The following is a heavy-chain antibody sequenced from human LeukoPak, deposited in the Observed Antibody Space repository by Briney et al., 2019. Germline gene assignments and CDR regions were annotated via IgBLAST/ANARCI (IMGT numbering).Heavy chain of an antibody. CDR3: ARDWKGGYYYDSSGPNAFDI. CDR2: ISYDGSNK. V-gene: IGHV3-30-3*01. CDR1: GFTFSSYA. Sequence: GGSLRLSCAASGFTFSSYAMHWVRQAPGKGLEWVAVISYDGSNKYYADSVKGRFTISRDNSKNTLYLQMNSLRAEDTAVYYCARDWKGGYYYDSSGPNAFDIWGQGTMVTVSS. D-gene: IGHD3-22*01. J-gene: IGHJ3*02.